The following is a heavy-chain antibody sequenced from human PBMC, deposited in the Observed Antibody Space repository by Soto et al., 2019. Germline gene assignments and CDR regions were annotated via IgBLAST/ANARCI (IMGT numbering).Heavy chain of an antibody. J-gene: IGHJ5*02. CDR1: GFTFSSYG. CDR3: ARDRPISSPPVTSDWFDP. CDR2: IWYDGSNK. Sequence: QVQLVESGGGVVQPGRSLRLSCAASGFTFSSYGMHWVRQAPGKGLEWVAVIWYDGSNKYYADSVKGRFTISRDNSKNPLYLQMNSLRVEDTAVYYCARDRPISSPPVTSDWFDPWGQGTLVTVSS. D-gene: IGHD4-17*01. V-gene: IGHV3-33*01.